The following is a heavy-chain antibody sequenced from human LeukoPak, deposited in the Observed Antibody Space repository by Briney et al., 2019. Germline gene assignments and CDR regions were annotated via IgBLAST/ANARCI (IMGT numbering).Heavy chain of an antibody. CDR3: ASRYDTFQAGSEI. CDR1: RYTFTGYY. Sequence: ASVKVSRKASRYTFTGYYMHWVRQAPGQGLEWMGWINPNSGGTNYAQTFQGRVTMTRDTSISTAYMELSRLRSDETAVYYCASRYDTFQAGSEIWGQGTMVTVSS. CDR2: INPNSGGT. J-gene: IGHJ3*02. D-gene: IGHD3-22*01. V-gene: IGHV1-2*02.